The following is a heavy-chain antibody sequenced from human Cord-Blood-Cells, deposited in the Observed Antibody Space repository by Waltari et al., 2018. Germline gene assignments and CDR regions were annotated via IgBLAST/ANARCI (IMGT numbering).Heavy chain of an antibody. CDR3: AREGIAVAGRGYYFDY. J-gene: IGHJ4*02. CDR2: INHSGST. Sequence: QVQLQQWGAGLLKPSETLSLTCAVYGGSFSGYYWSWIRPPPWKGLEWIGEINHSGSTNYNPSLKSRVTISVDTSKNQFSLKLSSVTAADTAVYYCAREGIAVAGRGYYFDYWGQGTLVTVSS. D-gene: IGHD6-19*01. V-gene: IGHV4-34*01. CDR1: GGSFSGYY.